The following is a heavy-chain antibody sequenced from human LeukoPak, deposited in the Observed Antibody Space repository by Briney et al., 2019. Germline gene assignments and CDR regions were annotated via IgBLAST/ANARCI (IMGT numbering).Heavy chain of an antibody. CDR3: ARGGWQLVPFDY. Sequence: SETLSLTCTVSGGSISSYHWSWIRQPPGKGLEWIGYIYYSGSTNYNPSLKSRVTISVDTSKNQFSLKLSSVTAADTAVYYCARGGWQLVPFDYWGQGTLVTVSS. J-gene: IGHJ4*02. V-gene: IGHV4-59*01. D-gene: IGHD6-6*01. CDR1: GGSISSYH. CDR2: IYYSGST.